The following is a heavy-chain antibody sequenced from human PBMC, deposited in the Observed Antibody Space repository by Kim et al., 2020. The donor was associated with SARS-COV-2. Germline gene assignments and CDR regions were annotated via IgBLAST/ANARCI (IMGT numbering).Heavy chain of an antibody. Sequence: SETLSLTCTVSGGSISSYYWSWIRQPPGKGLEWIGYIYYSGSTNYNPSLRSRVTISVDTSKNQFSLKLSSVTAADTAVYYCARHGYYDSSGYYSLSTFDYWGQGTLVTVSS. V-gene: IGHV4-59*08. D-gene: IGHD3-22*01. J-gene: IGHJ4*02. CDR3: ARHGYYDSSGYYSLSTFDY. CDR1: GGSISSYY. CDR2: IYYSGST.